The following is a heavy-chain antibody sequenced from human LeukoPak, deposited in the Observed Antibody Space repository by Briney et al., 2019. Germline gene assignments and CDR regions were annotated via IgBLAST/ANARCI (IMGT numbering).Heavy chain of an antibody. J-gene: IGHJ5*02. CDR3: ARANLWFGELGWIDP. CDR1: GYTFTSYA. CDR2: INTNTGNP. Sequence: ASVKVSCKASGYTFTSYAMNWVRQAPGQGLEWMGWINTNTGNPTYAQGFTGRFVFSLDTSVSTAYLQISSLEAEDTAVYYCARANLWFGELGWIDPWGQGTLVTVSS. D-gene: IGHD3-10*01. V-gene: IGHV7-4-1*02.